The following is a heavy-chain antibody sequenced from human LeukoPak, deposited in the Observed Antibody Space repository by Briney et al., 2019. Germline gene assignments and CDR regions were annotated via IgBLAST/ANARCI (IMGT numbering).Heavy chain of an antibody. CDR1: GGSISSGGYF. D-gene: IGHD6-13*01. Sequence: SETLSLTCAVSGGSISSGGYFGSWIRQPPGKGLEWIGYIYHSGSTYYNPSLKSRVTISVDRSKNQFSLKLSSVTAADTAVYYCARGAIAAAGNWFDPWGQGTLVTVSS. J-gene: IGHJ5*02. V-gene: IGHV4-30-2*01. CDR2: IYHSGST. CDR3: ARGAIAAAGNWFDP.